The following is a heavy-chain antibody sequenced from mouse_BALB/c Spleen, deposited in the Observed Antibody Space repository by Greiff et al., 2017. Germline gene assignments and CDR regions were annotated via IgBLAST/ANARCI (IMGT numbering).Heavy chain of an antibody. J-gene: IGHJ4*01. CDR2: INSNGGST. V-gene: IGHV5-6-3*01. CDR1: GFTFSSYG. Sequence: EVHLVESGGGLVQPGGSLKLSCAASGFTFSSYGMSWVRQTPDKRLELVATINSNGGSTYYPDSVKGRFTISRDNAKNTLYLQMSSLKSEDTAMYYCARGKAHAMDYWGQGTSVTVSS. CDR3: ARGKAHAMDY.